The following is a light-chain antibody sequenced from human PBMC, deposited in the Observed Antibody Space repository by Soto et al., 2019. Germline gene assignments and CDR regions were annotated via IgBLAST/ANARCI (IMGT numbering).Light chain of an antibody. Sequence: QSVLTQPLSASGTPGQRVTISCSGSSSNIGGNIVNWYQQLPGTAPKLLIFGNDQRPSWVPDRFSGSKSGTSASLAISGLQSEDEANYYCAAWDDSLNGVVFGGGTKVTVL. CDR3: AAWDDSLNGVV. V-gene: IGLV1-44*01. J-gene: IGLJ2*01. CDR1: SSNIGGNI. CDR2: GND.